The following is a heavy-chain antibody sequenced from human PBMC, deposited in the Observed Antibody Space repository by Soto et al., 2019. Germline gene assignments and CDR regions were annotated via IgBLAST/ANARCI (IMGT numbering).Heavy chain of an antibody. CDR2: ISGSGGST. J-gene: IGHJ4*02. Sequence: GGSLRLSCAASGFTFSSYAMSWVRQAPGKGPEWVSAISGSGGSTYYADSVKGRFTISRDNSKNTLYLQMNSLRAEDTAVYYCAKLPNRSYYSLYFDYWGQGTLVTVSS. CDR3: AKLPNRSYYSLYFDY. V-gene: IGHV3-23*01. D-gene: IGHD3-10*01. CDR1: GFTFSSYA.